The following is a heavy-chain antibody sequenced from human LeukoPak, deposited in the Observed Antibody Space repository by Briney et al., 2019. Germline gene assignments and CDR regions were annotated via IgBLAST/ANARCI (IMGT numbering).Heavy chain of an antibody. CDR1: GFSFNTFA. D-gene: IGHD5-18*01. CDR3: TTEILQLLDY. CDR2: IKSKTDGGTT. J-gene: IGHJ4*02. V-gene: IGHV3-15*01. Sequence: PGRSLRLSCAVSGFSFNTFAMHWVRQAPGKGLEWVGRIKSKTDGGTTDYAAPVKGRFTISRDDSKNTLYLQMNSLKTEDTAVYYCTTEILQLLDYWGQGTLVTVSS.